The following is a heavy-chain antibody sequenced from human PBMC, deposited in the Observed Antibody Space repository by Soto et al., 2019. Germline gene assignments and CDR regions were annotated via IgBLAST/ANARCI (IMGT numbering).Heavy chain of an antibody. CDR3: AKIPSRGMIFGAGS. CDR1: GFIFRNHV. Sequence: VGSLRLSCAASGFIFRNHVLNWVRQAPGKGLEWVSAIDNSGDGSFYADSVKGRFIISRDNSNDTVFLHMNNLRLEDTGFYYCAKIPSRGMIFGAGSWGQGTLVTVSS. D-gene: IGHD3-3*01. CDR2: IDNSGDGS. J-gene: IGHJ5*02. V-gene: IGHV3-23*05.